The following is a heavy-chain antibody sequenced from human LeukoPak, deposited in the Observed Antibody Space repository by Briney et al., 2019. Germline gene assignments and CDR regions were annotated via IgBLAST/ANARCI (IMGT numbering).Heavy chain of an antibody. Sequence: SETLSLTCAVYGGSFSGYYWSWIRQPPGKGLEWIGEINHSGSTNYNPSLKSRVTISVDTSENQFSLKLSSVTAADTAVYYCARARGVRAARPPYYFDYWGQGTLVTVSS. CDR3: ARARGVRAARPPYYFDY. CDR2: INHSGST. D-gene: IGHD6-6*01. V-gene: IGHV4-34*01. CDR1: GGSFSGYY. J-gene: IGHJ4*02.